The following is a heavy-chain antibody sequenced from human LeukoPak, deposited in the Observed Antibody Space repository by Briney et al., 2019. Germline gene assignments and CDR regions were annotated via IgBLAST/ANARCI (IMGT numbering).Heavy chain of an antibody. Sequence: PSETLSLTCAVYGGSFSGYYWSWIRQPPGKGLEWIGYIYYSGSTNYNPSLKSRVTISVDTSKNQFSLKLSSVTAADTAVYYCAILIAAAGQYYFDYWGQGTLVTVSS. V-gene: IGHV4-59*01. CDR1: GGSFSGYY. D-gene: IGHD6-13*01. CDR3: AILIAAAGQYYFDY. J-gene: IGHJ4*02. CDR2: IYYSGST.